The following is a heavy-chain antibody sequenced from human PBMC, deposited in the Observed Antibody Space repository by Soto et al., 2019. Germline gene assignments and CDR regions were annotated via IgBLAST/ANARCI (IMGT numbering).Heavy chain of an antibody. V-gene: IGHV4-59*08. CDR1: GGSISSYY. Sequence: QVQLQESGPGLVKPSETLSLTCTVSGGSISSYYWSWIRQPPGKGLEWIGYLNYSGSPNYNPSLTSRVTISVDTSKNQFSLKLSSVTAADTAVYYCARTMSIAVAGNGNWFDPWGQGTLVTVSS. CDR3: ARTMSIAVAGNGNWFDP. CDR2: LNYSGSP. J-gene: IGHJ5*02. D-gene: IGHD6-19*01.